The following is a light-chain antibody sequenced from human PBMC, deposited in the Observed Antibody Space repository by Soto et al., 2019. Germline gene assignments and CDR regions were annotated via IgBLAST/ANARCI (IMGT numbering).Light chain of an antibody. CDR1: SSDVGGYNY. Sequence: QSALTQPASVSGSPGQSITISCTGTSSDVGGYNYVSWYQHHPGKAPKVMIYEVSNRPSGVSNRFSGSKSGNTASLTISGLQAEDEADYYRSSYTSSSTWVFGGGTKLTVL. CDR3: SSYTSSSTWV. V-gene: IGLV2-14*01. CDR2: EVS. J-gene: IGLJ3*02.